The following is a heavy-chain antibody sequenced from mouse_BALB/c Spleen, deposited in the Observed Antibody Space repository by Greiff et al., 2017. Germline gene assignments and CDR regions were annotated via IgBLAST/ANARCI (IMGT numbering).Heavy chain of an antibody. V-gene: IGHV5-6-3*01. J-gene: IGHJ2*01. CDR2: INSNGGST. Sequence: EVQLVESGGGLVQPGGSLKLSCAASGFTFSSYGMSWVRQTPDKRLELVATINSNGGSTYYPDSVKGRFTISRDNAKNTLYLQMSSLKSEDTAMYYCARGDYRYGYYFDYWGQGTTLTVSS. CDR1: GFTFSSYG. D-gene: IGHD2-14*01. CDR3: ARGDYRYGYYFDY.